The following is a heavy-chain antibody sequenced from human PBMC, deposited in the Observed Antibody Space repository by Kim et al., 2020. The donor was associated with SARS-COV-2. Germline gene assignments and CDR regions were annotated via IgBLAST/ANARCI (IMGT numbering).Heavy chain of an antibody. CDR3: AKDNITASIAAQPYYFDY. CDR2: ISGSGGST. CDR1: GFTFSSYA. Sequence: GGSLRLSCAASGFTFSSYAMSWVRQAPGKGLEWVSAISGSGGSTYYADSVKGRFTISRDNSKNTRYLQMNSLRAEDTAVYYCAKDNITASIAAQPYYFDYWGQGTLVTVSS. J-gene: IGHJ4*02. V-gene: IGHV3-23*01. D-gene: IGHD6-6*01.